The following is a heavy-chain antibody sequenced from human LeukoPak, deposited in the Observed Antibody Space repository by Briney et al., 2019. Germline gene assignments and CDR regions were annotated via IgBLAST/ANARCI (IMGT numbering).Heavy chain of an antibody. CDR2: IYYSGST. CDR3: ARASPSSSFDY. CDR1: GGSISSYY. Sequence: SETLSLTCTVSGGSISSYYWSWIRQPPGKGLEWIGYIYYSGSTNYNPSLKSRVTISVDTSKNQFSLKLSSVTAADTAVYYCARASPSSSFDYWGQGTLVTVSS. V-gene: IGHV4-59*01. J-gene: IGHJ4*02. D-gene: IGHD6-6*01.